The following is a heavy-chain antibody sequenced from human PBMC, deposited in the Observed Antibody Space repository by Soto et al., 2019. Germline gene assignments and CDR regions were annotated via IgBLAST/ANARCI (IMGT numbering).Heavy chain of an antibody. J-gene: IGHJ4*02. Sequence: ASVKVSCKASGYTFTSYAMHWVRQAPGQRLEWMGWINAGNGNTKYSQKFQGRVTITRDTSASTAYMELSSLRSEDTAVYYCARDQVLRFLEWLPPEHYFDYWGQGTLVTVSS. CDR1: GYTFTSYA. CDR3: ARDQVLRFLEWLPPEHYFDY. D-gene: IGHD3-3*01. CDR2: INAGNGNT. V-gene: IGHV1-3*01.